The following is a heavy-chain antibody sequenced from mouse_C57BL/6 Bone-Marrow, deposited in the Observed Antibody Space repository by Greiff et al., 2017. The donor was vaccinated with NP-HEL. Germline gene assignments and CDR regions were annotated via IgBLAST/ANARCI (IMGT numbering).Heavy chain of an antibody. CDR3: ARETVYYYALGLDY. D-gene: IGHD1-1*01. V-gene: IGHV1-50*01. Sequence: QVQLQQPGAELVKPGASVKLSCKASGYTFTSYWMQWVKQRPGQGLEWIGEIDPSDSYTNYNQKFKGKATLTVDTSSSTAYMQLSSLTSEDSAVYYCARETVYYYALGLDYWGQGTTLTVSS. CDR2: IDPSDSYT. CDR1: GYTFTSYW. J-gene: IGHJ2*01.